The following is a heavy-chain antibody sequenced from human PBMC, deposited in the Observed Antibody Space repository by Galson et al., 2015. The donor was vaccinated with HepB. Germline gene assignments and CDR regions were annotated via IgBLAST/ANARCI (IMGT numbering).Heavy chain of an antibody. CDR1: GFTFSGSA. CDR2: IRSKANSYAT. CDR3: RSTEGEFIDY. J-gene: IGHJ4*02. D-gene: IGHD3-10*01. Sequence: SLRLSCAASGFTFSGSAMHWVRQASGKGLEWVGRIRSKANSYATSYAASAKGRFTISRDDSKNTAYLQMNSLKTEDTAVYYCRSTEGEFIDYWGQGTLVTVSS. V-gene: IGHV3-73*01.